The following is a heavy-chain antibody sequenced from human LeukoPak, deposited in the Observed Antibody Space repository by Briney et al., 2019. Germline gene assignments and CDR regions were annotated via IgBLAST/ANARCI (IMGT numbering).Heavy chain of an antibody. CDR3: ARDKWELRYFDY. J-gene: IGHJ4*02. Sequence: GGSLRLSCAASGFTFSSYAMHWVRQAPGKGLEWVAVISYDGSNKYYADSVKGRFTISRDNSKNTLYLQMNSLRAEDTAVYYCARDKWELRYFDYWGQGTLVTVSS. CDR2: ISYDGSNK. D-gene: IGHD1-26*01. V-gene: IGHV3-30-3*01. CDR1: GFTFSSYA.